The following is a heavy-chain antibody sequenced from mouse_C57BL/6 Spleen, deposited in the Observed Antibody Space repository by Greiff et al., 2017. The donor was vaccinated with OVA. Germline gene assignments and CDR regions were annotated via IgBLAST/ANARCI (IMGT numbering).Heavy chain of an antibody. J-gene: IGHJ4*01. CDR2: INPSNGGT. D-gene: IGHD2-4*01. V-gene: IGHV1-53*01. Sequence: QVQLQQPGTELVKPGASVKLSCKASGYTFTSYWMHWVKQRPGQGLEWIGNINPSNGGTNYNEKFKSKATLTVDKASSTAYMQLSSLTSEDSAVYYCARRGARLRRGDYYAMDYWGQGTSVTVSS. CDR3: ARRGARLRRGDYYAMDY. CDR1: GYTFTSYW.